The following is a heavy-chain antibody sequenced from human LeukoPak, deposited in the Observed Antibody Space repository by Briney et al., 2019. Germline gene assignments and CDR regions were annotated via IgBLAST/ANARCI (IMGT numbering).Heavy chain of an antibody. CDR2: INAANGNT. J-gene: IGHJ6*02. CDR3: TTRYCDAGGCSSSFYYYYGLHF. D-gene: IGHD3-16*01. Sequence: ASVKVSCKTSGFTFTTYTMHWVRQAPGQRLEWMGWINAANGNTQYSQKFQGRVTITRDTSASTAYMELSSLKSEDTAKYYCTTRYCDAGGCSSSFYYYYGLHFWGQGTTVSVSS. V-gene: IGHV1-3*01. CDR1: GFTFTTYT.